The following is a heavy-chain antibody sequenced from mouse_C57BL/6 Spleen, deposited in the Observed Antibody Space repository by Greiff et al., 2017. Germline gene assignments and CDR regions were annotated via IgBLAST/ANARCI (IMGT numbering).Heavy chain of an antibody. CDR2: IYPGTSDT. Sequence: EVKLMESGTVLARPGASVKMSCKTSGYTFTSYWMHWVKQRPGQGLEWIGAIYPGTSDTSYNQKFKGKAKLTAVTSASTAYMELSSLTNEDSAVYYGYHYRGYFDYWGQGTTLTVAS. CDR1: GYTFTSYW. CDR3: YHYRGYFDY. J-gene: IGHJ2*01. V-gene: IGHV1-5*01. D-gene: IGHD2-12*01.